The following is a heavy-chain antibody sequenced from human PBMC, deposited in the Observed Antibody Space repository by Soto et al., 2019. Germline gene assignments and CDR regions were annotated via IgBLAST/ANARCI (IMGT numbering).Heavy chain of an antibody. Sequence: QVQLVQSGAELKKPGASVKVSCKASGYTFTTYAISWVRQAPGQGLEWMGWISAYNGNTKYAQNLQGRVTMTTATSTSTAYMELRSLRSDVTAVYSCTRDGPPFDYWGQGTLVTVSS. J-gene: IGHJ4*02. CDR1: GYTFTTYA. CDR2: ISAYNGNT. CDR3: TRDGPPFDY. V-gene: IGHV1-18*01.